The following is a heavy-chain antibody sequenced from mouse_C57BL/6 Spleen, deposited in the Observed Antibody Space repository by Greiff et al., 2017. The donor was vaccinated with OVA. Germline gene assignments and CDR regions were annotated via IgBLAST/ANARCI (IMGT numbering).Heavy chain of an antibody. J-gene: IGHJ1*03. CDR2: IYPGDGDT. CDR3: ATYYYGSSWPHWYFDV. V-gene: IGHV1-82*01. Sequence: VQLVESGPELVKPGASVKISCKASGYAFSSSWMNWVKQRPGKGLEWIGRIYPGDGDTNYNGKFKGKATLTADKSSSTAYMQLSSLTSEDSAVYFCATYYYGSSWPHWYFDVWGTGTTVTVSS. CDR1: GYAFSSSW. D-gene: IGHD1-1*01.